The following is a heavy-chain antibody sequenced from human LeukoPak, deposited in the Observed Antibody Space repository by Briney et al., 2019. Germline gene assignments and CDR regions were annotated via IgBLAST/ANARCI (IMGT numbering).Heavy chain of an antibody. CDR3: ARGGSYYDSSGLDAFDI. CDR1: GGSISSYY. V-gene: IGHV4-59*01. J-gene: IGHJ3*02. CDR2: IYYSGST. Sequence: SETLSLTCTVSGGSISSYYWSWIRQPPGKGLEWIGYIYYSGSTNYNPSLKSRVTISVDTSKNQFSLKLSSVTAADTAVYYCARGGSYYDSSGLDAFDIWGQGTMVTVSS. D-gene: IGHD3-22*01.